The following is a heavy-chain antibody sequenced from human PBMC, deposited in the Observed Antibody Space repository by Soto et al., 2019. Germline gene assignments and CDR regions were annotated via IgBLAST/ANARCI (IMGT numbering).Heavy chain of an antibody. CDR2: VSTNDDRT. CDR3: ARELNTESSAYYSFAF. CDR1: GYTFTAYG. Sequence: QVQMVQSGPEVKMPGASVKVSCKTSGYTFTAYGLAWLRQAPGQRPEGMGWVSTNDDRTNYARKFQGRVTMATDRSTTTTSMELRSLGTDATAVYYCARELNTESSAYYSFAFWGQGTLVTVSS. J-gene: IGHJ4*02. D-gene: IGHD3-22*01. V-gene: IGHV1-18*01.